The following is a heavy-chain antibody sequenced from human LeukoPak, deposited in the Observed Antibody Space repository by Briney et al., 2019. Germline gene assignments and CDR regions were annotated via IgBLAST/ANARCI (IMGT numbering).Heavy chain of an antibody. J-gene: IGHJ6*02. CDR3: ARENVQKADYGDSYYYYYGMDV. CDR1: GGSISSGGYY. CDR2: IYYSGST. Sequence: PSQTLSLTCTVSGGSISSGGYYWSWIRQHPGKGLEWIGYIYYSGSTYYNPSLKSRVTISVDTSKNQLSLKLSSVTAADTAVYYCARENVQKADYGDSYYYYYGMDVWGQGTTVTVSS. D-gene: IGHD4-17*01. V-gene: IGHV4-31*03.